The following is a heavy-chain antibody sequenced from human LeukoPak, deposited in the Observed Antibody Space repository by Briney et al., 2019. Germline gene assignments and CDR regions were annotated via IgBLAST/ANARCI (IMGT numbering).Heavy chain of an antibody. CDR1: GFTFSSYS. J-gene: IGHJ4*02. Sequence: PGGSLRLSXAASGFTFSSYSMNWVRQAPGKGMEWVSYISSSSSYIYYADSVKGRFTISRDNAKNSLYLQMNSLRAEDTAVYYCARGFWGSNYFDYWGQGTLVTVSS. CDR3: ARGFWGSNYFDY. D-gene: IGHD3-16*01. V-gene: IGHV3-21*01. CDR2: ISSSSSYI.